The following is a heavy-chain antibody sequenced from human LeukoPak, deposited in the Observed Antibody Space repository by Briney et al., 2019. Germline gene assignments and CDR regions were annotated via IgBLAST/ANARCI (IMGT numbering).Heavy chain of an antibody. CDR1: GNYL. D-gene: IGHD3-22*01. V-gene: IGHV3-74*01. CDR2: INSDGSWT. J-gene: IGHJ4*02. CDR3: ATPLDYYDSNNYHQGGD. Sequence: GGSLRLSCAASGNYLMHWVRQAPGKGLVWVSHINSDGSWTSYADSVKGRFTISRDNAKNSLFLQMNSLRAEDTAVYYCATPLDYYDSNNYHQGGDWGQGTLVTVSS.